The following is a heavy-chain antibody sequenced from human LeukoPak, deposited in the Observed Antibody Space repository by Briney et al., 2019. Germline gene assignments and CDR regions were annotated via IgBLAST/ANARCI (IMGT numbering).Heavy chain of an antibody. J-gene: IGHJ4*02. Sequence: SETLSLTCTVSGGSITGSHWSWLRQPAGKGLEWIGRICSSGTSKYNPHLKSRVTMSLDTSKNQFSLRLSTMTAADTAVYYSARGSYSFDYWGQGTVVTVSS. CDR1: GGSITGSH. V-gene: IGHV4-4*07. CDR3: ARGSYSFDY. CDR2: ICSSGTS.